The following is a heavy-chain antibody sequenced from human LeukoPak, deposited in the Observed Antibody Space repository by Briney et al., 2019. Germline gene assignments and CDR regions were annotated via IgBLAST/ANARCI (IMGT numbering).Heavy chain of an antibody. CDR2: ISPSGGST. Sequence: GASVKVSCKAFGYTFTSNYMHWVRQAPGQGPEWMGVISPSGGSTTYAQKFQGRVTLTRDTSISTAYMELSRLRSDDTAVYYCARPAGTTYYDILSGYYHPDAFDIWGQGTMVTVSS. J-gene: IGHJ3*02. CDR3: ARPAGTTYYDILSGYYHPDAFDI. CDR1: GYTFTSNY. V-gene: IGHV1-46*01. D-gene: IGHD3-9*01.